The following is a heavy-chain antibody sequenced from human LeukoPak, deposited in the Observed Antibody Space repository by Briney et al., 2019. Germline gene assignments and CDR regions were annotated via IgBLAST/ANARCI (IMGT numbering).Heavy chain of an antibody. J-gene: IGHJ4*02. V-gene: IGHV3-74*01. Sequence: GGSLRLSCAASGFTFSSYWMEWVRQAPGKGLVWVSRIDSDGSNTNYADSVKGRFTVSRDNAKNTLYLQMSSLRAEDTAVYYCARGLHGPDYWGQGTLVTASS. CDR1: GFTFSSYW. D-gene: IGHD5/OR15-5a*01. CDR3: ARGLHGPDY. CDR2: IDSDGSNT.